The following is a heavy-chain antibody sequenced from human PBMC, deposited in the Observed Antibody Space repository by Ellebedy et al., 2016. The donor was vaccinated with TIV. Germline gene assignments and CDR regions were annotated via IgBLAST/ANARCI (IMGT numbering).Heavy chain of an antibody. CDR2: IHTGGDT. CDR1: GFTVSYTY. V-gene: IGHV3-53*01. J-gene: IGHJ3*02. Sequence: GGSLRLSCAASGFTVSYTYMSWVRQAPGKGLEWVSVIHTGGDTYYAESVKGRFTISRDSSKNTQDLQLNSLTAEDTAVYYCARRITGTYGDDALDIWGQGTMVTVSS. D-gene: IGHD1-20*01. CDR3: ARRITGTYGDDALDI.